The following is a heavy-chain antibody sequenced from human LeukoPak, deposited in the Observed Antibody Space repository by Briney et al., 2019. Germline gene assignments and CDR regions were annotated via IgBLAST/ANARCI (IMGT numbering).Heavy chain of an antibody. CDR2: ISGSGGST. V-gene: IGHV3-23*01. CDR1: GFTFSSYA. CDR3: ANRRGIFSYFDY. D-gene: IGHD6-13*01. Sequence: GGSLRLSCAASGFTFSSYAMSWVRQAPGKGLEWVSAISGSGGSTYYADSVKGRFTISRDNSKNTLYLQMNSLRAEDTAVYYCANRRGIFSYFDYWGQGTLVTVSS. J-gene: IGHJ4*02.